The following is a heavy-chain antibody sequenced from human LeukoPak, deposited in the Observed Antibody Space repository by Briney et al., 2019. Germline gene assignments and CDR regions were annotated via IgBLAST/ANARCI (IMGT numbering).Heavy chain of an antibody. Sequence: GGSLRLSCAASGFTFSGYGMHWVRQAPGKGLEWVAVISYDGSNKYYADSVKGRFTISRDNSKNTLYLQMNSLRAEDTAVYYCAKTSTLDPLRYYYYGMDVWGQGTTVTVSS. CDR2: ISYDGSNK. CDR1: GFTFSGYG. J-gene: IGHJ6*02. CDR3: AKTSTLDPLRYYYYGMDV. V-gene: IGHV3-30*18. D-gene: IGHD3-10*01.